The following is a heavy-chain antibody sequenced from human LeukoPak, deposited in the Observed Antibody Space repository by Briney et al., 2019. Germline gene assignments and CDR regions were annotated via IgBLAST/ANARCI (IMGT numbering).Heavy chain of an antibody. D-gene: IGHD4-11*01. J-gene: IGHJ4*02. CDR3: ARTSTVTRLFDY. CDR1: GFTFSSYA. V-gene: IGHV3-30-3*01. Sequence: GGSLRLSCAASGFTFSSYAMHWVRQAPGKGLEWVAVISYDGSNKYYADSVKGRFTISRDNSKNTLYLQMNSLRAEDTAVYYCARTSTVTRLFDYWGQGTLVTVSS. CDR2: ISYDGSNK.